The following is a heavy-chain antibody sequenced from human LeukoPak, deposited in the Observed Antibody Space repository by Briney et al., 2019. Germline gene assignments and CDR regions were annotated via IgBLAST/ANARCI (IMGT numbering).Heavy chain of an antibody. V-gene: IGHV1-69*04. CDR1: GGTFSSYA. CDR3: ARWGAIGFADRSYYYYGMDV. CDR2: IIPILGIA. Sequence: SVKVSCKASGGTFSSYAISWVRQAPGQGLEWMGRIIPILGIANYAQKFQGRVTITAHKSTSTAYMELSSLRSEDTAVHYCARWGAIGFADRSYYYYGMDVWGQGTTVNVSS. D-gene: IGHD3-16*02. J-gene: IGHJ6*02.